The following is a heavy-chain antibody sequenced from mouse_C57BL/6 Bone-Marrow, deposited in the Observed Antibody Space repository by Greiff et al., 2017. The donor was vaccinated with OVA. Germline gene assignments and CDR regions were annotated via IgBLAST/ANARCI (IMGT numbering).Heavy chain of an antibody. J-gene: IGHJ3*01. D-gene: IGHD1-1*01. CDR1: GYTFTDYY. Sequence: VQLQQSGPVLVKPGASVKMSCKASGYTFTDYYMNWVKQSHGKSLEWIGVINPYNGGTSYNQKFKGKATLTVDKSSSTAYMELNSLTSEDTAVYYCARPQDYGRSPLAYWGQGTLVTVSA. V-gene: IGHV1-19*01. CDR2: INPYNGGT. CDR3: ARPQDYGRSPLAY.